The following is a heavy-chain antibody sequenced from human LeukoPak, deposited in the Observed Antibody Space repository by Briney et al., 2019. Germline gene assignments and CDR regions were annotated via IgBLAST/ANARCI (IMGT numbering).Heavy chain of an antibody. CDR2: INHGGST. V-gene: IGHV4-34*01. D-gene: IGHD4-23*01. J-gene: IGHJ4*02. CDR3: ARVKANKGGKRYYFDY. CDR1: GGSFSGYY. Sequence: SETLSLTCAVYGGSFSGYYWSWIRQPPGKGLEWIGEINHGGSTNYNPSLKSRVTISVDTSKNQFSLKLSSVTAADTAVYYCARVKANKGGKRYYFDYWGQGTLVTVSS.